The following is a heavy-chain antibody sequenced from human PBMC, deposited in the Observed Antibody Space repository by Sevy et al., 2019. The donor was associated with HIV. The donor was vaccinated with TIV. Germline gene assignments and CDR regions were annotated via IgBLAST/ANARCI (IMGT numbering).Heavy chain of an antibody. J-gene: IGHJ3*02. D-gene: IGHD4-17*01. CDR3: ASGPTVVTPGAFDI. CDR2: IYYSGST. Sequence: SETLSLTCTVSGGSISSYYWSWIRQPPGKGLEWIGYIYYSGSTNYNPSLKSRVTISVDTSKNPFSLKLSSVTAADTAVYYCASGPTVVTPGAFDIWGQGTMVTVSS. CDR1: GGSISSYY. V-gene: IGHV4-59*01.